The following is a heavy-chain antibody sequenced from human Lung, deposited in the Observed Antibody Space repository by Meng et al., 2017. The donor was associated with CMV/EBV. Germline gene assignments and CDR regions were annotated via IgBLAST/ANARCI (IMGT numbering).Heavy chain of an antibody. Sequence: SXXVSXKVSGGLSRTSVISWVRQAPGQGLEWMGGVIFMRGRTNYGQKFQGRVTITADKSATTAHMELHSLKSEDTAVYYCARARVLSTSSSRPPTYGMDVWXQGTTVTVSS. J-gene: IGHJ6*02. CDR1: GGLSRTSV. V-gene: IGHV1-69*10. CDR3: ARARVLSTSSSRPPTYGMDV. D-gene: IGHD2-2*01. CDR2: VIFMRGRT.